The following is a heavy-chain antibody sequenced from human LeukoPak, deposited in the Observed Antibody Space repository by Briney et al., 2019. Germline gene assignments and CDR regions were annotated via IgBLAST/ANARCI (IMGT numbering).Heavy chain of an antibody. CDR3: ARYHLGVGAFDI. Sequence: SETLSLTCAVYGGSYSGYYWSWIRQPPGKGLEWIGEINHSGSTNYNPSLKSRVTISVDTSKNQFSLKLSSVTAADTAVYYCARYHLGVGAFDIWGQGTMVTVSS. D-gene: IGHD7-27*01. CDR1: GGSYSGYY. V-gene: IGHV4-34*01. J-gene: IGHJ3*02. CDR2: INHSGST.